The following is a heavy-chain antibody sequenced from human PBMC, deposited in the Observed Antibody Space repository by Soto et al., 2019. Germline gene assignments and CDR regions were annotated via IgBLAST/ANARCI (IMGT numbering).Heavy chain of an antibody. CDR2: ISYDGSNK. J-gene: IGHJ4*02. CDR1: GFTFSSYG. CDR3: AMGSPGHWPDY. V-gene: IGHV3-30*03. Sequence: PGGSLRLSCVASGFTFSSYGMHWVRQAPGKGLEWVAVISYDGSNKYYADSVKGRFTISRDNSKNTLYLQMNSLRAEDTAVYYCAMGSPGHWPDYWGQGTLVTVSS. D-gene: IGHD1-1*01.